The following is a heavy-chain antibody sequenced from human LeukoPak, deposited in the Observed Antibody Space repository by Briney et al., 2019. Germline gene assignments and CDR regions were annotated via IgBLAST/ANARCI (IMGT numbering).Heavy chain of an antibody. J-gene: IGHJ6*03. Sequence: SETLSLTCAVYGGAFSGYYWSWIRQPPGKGLEWIGGTDHSGGTSYNPPLKSRVTISVDTSKNQFSLKLSSVTAAATAVSYCARSARPPLNYYYYYMDVWGKGTTVTVSS. CDR1: GGAFSGYY. CDR3: ARSARPPLNYYYYYMDV. CDR2: TDHSGGT. V-gene: IGHV4-34*01. D-gene: IGHD6-6*01.